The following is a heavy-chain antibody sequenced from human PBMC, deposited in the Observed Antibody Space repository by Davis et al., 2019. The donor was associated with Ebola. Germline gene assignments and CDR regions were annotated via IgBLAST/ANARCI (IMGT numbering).Heavy chain of an antibody. CDR3: ARVKPSGYSSSWYIRYFDL. Sequence: PSETLSLTCTVSGGSISSYYWSWIRQPPGKGLEWIGYIYYSGSTNYNPSLKSRVTISVDTSKNQFSLKLSSVTAADTAVYYCARVKPSGYSSSWYIRYFDLWGRGTLVTVSS. CDR2: IYYSGST. V-gene: IGHV4-59*01. CDR1: GGSISSYY. J-gene: IGHJ2*01. D-gene: IGHD6-13*01.